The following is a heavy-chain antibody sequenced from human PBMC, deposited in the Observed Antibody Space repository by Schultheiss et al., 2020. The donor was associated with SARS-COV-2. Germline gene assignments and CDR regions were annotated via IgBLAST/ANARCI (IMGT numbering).Heavy chain of an antibody. V-gene: IGHV3-30*07. D-gene: IGHD3-10*01. CDR3: ARARAYYYYYMDV. CDR2: ISYDGSNK. J-gene: IGHJ6*03. CDR1: GFTFSSYE. Sequence: GGSLRLSCAASGFTFSSYEMNWIRQAPGKGLEWVAVISYDGSNKYYADSVKGRFTISRDNSKNTLYLQMNSLRAEDTAVYYCARARAYYYYYMDVWGKGTTVTVSS.